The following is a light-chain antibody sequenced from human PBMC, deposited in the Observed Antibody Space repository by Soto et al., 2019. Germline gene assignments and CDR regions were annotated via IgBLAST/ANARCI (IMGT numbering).Light chain of an antibody. J-gene: IGKJ4*01. CDR2: DAS. CDR1: QSVGSS. Sequence: EIVLTQSPATLSSSPGERATLSCRASQSVGSSLAWYQQKPGQAPRLLIYDASNRATGIPARFSGSGSGTDFTLTISSLEPEDFAVYYCQQRSHWPALSFGGGSKV. CDR3: QQRSHWPALS. V-gene: IGKV3-11*01.